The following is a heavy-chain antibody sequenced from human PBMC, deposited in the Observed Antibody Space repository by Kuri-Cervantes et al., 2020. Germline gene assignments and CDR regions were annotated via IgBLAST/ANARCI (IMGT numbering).Heavy chain of an antibody. D-gene: IGHD5-24*01. J-gene: IGHJ4*02. CDR2: MNPNSGNT. CDR3: ARSRDGYNRFLDY. V-gene: IGHV1-8*01. Sequence: ASVKVSCKASGYTFTSYDINWVRQATGQGLEWMGWMNPNSGNTGYAQKFQGRVTMTRNTSISTAYMELSRLRSDDTAAYYCARSRDGYNRFLDYWGQGTLVTVSS. CDR1: GYTFTSYD.